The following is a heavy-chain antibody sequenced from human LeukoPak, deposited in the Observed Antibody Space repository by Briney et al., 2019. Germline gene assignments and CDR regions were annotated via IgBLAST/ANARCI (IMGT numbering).Heavy chain of an antibody. CDR2: IIPIFGTA. D-gene: IGHD3-16*02. V-gene: IGHV1-69*13. CDR3: ARSETYYDYVWGSYRYTPLDY. Sequence: SVKVSCKASGGTFSSYAISWVRQAPGQGLEWMGGIIPIFGTANYAQKFQGRVTITADESTSTAYVELSSLRSEDTAVYYCARSETYYDYVWGSYRYTPLDYWGQGTLVTVSS. CDR1: GGTFSSYA. J-gene: IGHJ4*02.